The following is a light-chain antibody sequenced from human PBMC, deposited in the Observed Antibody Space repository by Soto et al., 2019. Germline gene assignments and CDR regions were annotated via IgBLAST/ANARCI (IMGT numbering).Light chain of an antibody. CDR3: SSYTNTTTLEV. CDR2: EVN. V-gene: IGLV2-14*01. Sequence: QSALPQPASLSGSPGQSITISCTGTSSDIGAYDYVSWFQQHPGKAPKLMISEVNNRPSGVSNRFSGSKSGNTAYLTISGLQVEDEANYYCSSYTNTTTLEVFGPGTKVTVL. J-gene: IGLJ1*01. CDR1: SSDIGAYDY.